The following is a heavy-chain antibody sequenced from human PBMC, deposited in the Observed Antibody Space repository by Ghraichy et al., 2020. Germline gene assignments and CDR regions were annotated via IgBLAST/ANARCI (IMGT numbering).Heavy chain of an antibody. CDR2: ISYDGSNK. J-gene: IGHJ3*02. CDR3: ARDLSGAFDI. CDR1: GFTFRSYA. V-gene: IGHV3-30-3*01. D-gene: IGHD3-10*01. Sequence: GGSLRLSCAASGFTFRSYAMHWVRQAPGKGLEWVAVISYDGSNKYYADSVKGRFTISRDNSKNTLYLQVNSLRTEDTAIYYCARDLSGAFDIWGQGTMVTVSS.